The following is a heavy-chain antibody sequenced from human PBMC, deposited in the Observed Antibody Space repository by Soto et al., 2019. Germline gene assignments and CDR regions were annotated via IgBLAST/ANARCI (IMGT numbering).Heavy chain of an antibody. J-gene: IGHJ6*02. D-gene: IGHD6-6*01. CDR1: GGTFSSYA. V-gene: IGHV1-69*13. CDR3: ARDHSSSPKRMDV. Sequence: GASVKVSCKASGGTFSSYAISWVRQAPGQGLEWMGGIIPIFGTANYAQKLQGRVTITADESTSTAYMELSSLRSEDTAVYYCARDHSSSPKRMDVWGQGTTVTVSS. CDR2: IIPIFGTA.